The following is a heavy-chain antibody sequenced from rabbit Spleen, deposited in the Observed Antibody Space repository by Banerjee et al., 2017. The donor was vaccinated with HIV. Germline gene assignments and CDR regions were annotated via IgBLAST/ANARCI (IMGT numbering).Heavy chain of an antibody. CDR2: INVATGKS. Sequence: QEQLVESGGDLVQPEGSLTLTCTASGFSFGDRDVMCWVRQAPGKGLEWIACINVATGKSVYATWAKGRFTISRTSSTTVTLQMTSLTGADTATYFCARNFDLWGPGTLVTVS. V-gene: IGHV1S45*01. CDR3: ARNFDL. J-gene: IGHJ4*01. CDR1: GFSFGDRDV.